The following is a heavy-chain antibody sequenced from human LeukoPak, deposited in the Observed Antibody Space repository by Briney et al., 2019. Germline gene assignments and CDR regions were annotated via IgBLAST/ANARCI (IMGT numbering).Heavy chain of an antibody. CDR2: ISRSGSSL. Sequence: GGSLRLSCAASGFTFSDYYMTWIRQAPGKGLEYVSHISRSGSSLYYGDSVTGRFSISRDNAKNSLYLQMNNPRVEDTAVYYCAREVVVVPDYYYYGMDVWGQGTTVTVSS. D-gene: IGHD2-2*01. CDR1: GFTFSDYY. J-gene: IGHJ6*02. CDR3: AREVVVVPDYYYYGMDV. V-gene: IGHV3-11*01.